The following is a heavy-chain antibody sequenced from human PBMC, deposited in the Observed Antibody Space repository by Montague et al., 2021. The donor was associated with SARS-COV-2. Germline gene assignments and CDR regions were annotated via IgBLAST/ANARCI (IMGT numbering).Heavy chain of an antibody. CDR2: IYWDDDE. CDR1: GISLSTSGVG. CDR3: APLGFDSRSYYTPHNWFDP. D-gene: IGHD3-10*01. Sequence: PALVKPTQTLTLTCTFSGISLSTSGVGVAWIRQPPGKALEWLALIYWDDDERYSPSMRSRLTITKDTSENQVVLRMTNMDPMDTATYHCAPLGFDSRSYYTPHNWFDPWGQGILVTVSS. V-gene: IGHV2-5*02. J-gene: IGHJ5*02.